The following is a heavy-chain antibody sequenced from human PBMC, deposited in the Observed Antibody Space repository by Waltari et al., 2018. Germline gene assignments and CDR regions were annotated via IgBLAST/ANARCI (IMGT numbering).Heavy chain of an antibody. D-gene: IGHD4-4*01. V-gene: IGHV5-51*01. J-gene: IGHJ6*02. CDR2: LYPGDSDT. Sequence: EVQLVQSGAEVKKPGESLKISCQASGFLFTSYWIGWVGKMPGKGLGWMGILYPGDSDTRYSPSFQGQVIISADKSINTAYLQWSSLKASDTAKYYCARHEWTTVVDFGMDVWGQGTTVTVSS. CDR1: GFLFTSYW. CDR3: ARHEWTTVVDFGMDV.